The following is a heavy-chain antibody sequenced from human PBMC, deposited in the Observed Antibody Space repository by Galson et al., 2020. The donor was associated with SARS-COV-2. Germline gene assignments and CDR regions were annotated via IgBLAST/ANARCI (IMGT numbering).Heavy chain of an antibody. Sequence: SETLSLTCTVSGGSISSSSYYWGWIRQPPGKGLEWIGSIYYSGSTYYNPSLKSRVTISVDTSKNQFSLKLSSVTAADTAVYYCARGGAARRSWFDPWGQGTLVTVSS. J-gene: IGHJ5*02. D-gene: IGHD6-6*01. CDR1: GGSISSSSYY. CDR3: ARGGAARRSWFDP. V-gene: IGHV4-39*07. CDR2: IYYSGST.